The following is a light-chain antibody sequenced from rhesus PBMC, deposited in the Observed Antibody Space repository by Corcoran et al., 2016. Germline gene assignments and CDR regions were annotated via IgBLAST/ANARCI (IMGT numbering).Light chain of an antibody. V-gene: IGKV1-19*01. J-gene: IGKJ2*01. Sequence: DIQMTQSPSPLSASIGDKVTIICHASQGISSWLAWYQQKPGKAPKPLIYYASVLQSGVPSRSTGSGSGTDYTHTINSLQPEDCATYSYQQYDDLPYSFGRGTKVDI. CDR3: QQYDDLPYS. CDR2: YAS. CDR1: QGISSW.